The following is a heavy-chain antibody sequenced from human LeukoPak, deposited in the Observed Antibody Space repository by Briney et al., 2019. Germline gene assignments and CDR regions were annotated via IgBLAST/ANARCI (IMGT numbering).Heavy chain of an antibody. CDR3: TTDRYSGGYWGICDY. CDR1: GFTFSNAW. CDR2: IKSKADGGTT. J-gene: IGHJ4*02. D-gene: IGHD1-26*01. V-gene: IGHV3-15*01. Sequence: GGSLRLSCAASGFTFSNAWMSWVRQAPGKGLEWVGRIKSKADGGTTDYAAPVKDRFTISRDDSKNTLYLQMNSLKSEDTAVYYCTTDRYSGGYWGICDYWGQGTLVTVSS.